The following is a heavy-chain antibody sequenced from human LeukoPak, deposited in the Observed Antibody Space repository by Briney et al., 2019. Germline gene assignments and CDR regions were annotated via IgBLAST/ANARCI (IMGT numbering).Heavy chain of an antibody. D-gene: IGHD3-3*01. CDR3: ATEDFWSGYYRY. V-gene: IGHV1-24*01. Sequence: GSVKVSCKVSGYTLTELSMLWVRQAPGKGLEWMGGFDPEDGETIYAQKFQGRVTMTEDTSTDTAYMELSSLRSEDTAVYYCATEDFWSGYYRYWGQGTLVTVSS. CDR1: GYTLTELS. J-gene: IGHJ4*02. CDR2: FDPEDGET.